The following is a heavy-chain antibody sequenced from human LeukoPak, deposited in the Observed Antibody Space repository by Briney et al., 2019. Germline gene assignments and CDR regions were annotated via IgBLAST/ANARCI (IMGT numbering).Heavy chain of an antibody. D-gene: IGHD6-13*01. CDR3: ARRSAAARRWFDP. V-gene: IGHV4-39*01. CDR2: IYYSGST. CDR1: GGSISSSSYY. J-gene: IGHJ5*02. Sequence: PSGTLSLTCTVSGGSISSSSYYWGWIRQPPGKGLEWIGSIYYSGSTYYNPSLKSRVTISVDTSKNQFSLKLSSVTAADTAVYYCARRSAAARRWFDPWGQGTLVTVSS.